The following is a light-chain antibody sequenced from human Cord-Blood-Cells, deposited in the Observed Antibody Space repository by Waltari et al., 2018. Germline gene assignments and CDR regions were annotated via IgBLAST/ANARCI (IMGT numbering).Light chain of an antibody. J-gene: IGKJ1*01. CDR1: QSLLHSNGYTY. CDR2: LGS. V-gene: IGKV2-28*01. CDR3: MQALQTPRT. Sequence: DIVMTQSPLSLPVTPGEPASIPCRSTQSLLHSNGYTYLDWYLQKPGQSPQLLIYLGSNRASGVPDRFSGSGSGTDFTLKISRVEAEDVGVYYCMQALQTPRTFGQGTKVEIK.